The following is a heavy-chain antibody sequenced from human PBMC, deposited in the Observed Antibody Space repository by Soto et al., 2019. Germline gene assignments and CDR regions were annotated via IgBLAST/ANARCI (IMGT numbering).Heavy chain of an antibody. Sequence: SETLSITCTVSGGSISSGDYYWSWIRQPPGKGLEWIGYIYYSGSTYYNPSLKSRVTISVDTSKNQFSLKLSSVTAADTAVYFCAFWSSGYYTPFVYWGQGPLVSGPS. J-gene: IGHJ4*02. D-gene: IGHD3-22*01. V-gene: IGHV4-30-4*01. CDR3: AFWSSGYYTPFVY. CDR2: IYYSGST. CDR1: GGSISSGDYY.